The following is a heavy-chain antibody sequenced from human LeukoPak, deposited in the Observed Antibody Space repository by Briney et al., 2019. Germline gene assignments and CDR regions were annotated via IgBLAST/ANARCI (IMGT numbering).Heavy chain of an antibody. D-gene: IGHD6-13*01. Sequence: GGSLRLSCAASGFTFSSYWMTWVRRVPGKGLEWVANIKQDGSERYYVDSVTGRFTISRDNAKNSLYLQMNSLRAEDTAVYYCARMSSSSWFVCDYWGQGTLVTVSS. J-gene: IGHJ4*02. CDR2: IKQDGSER. CDR3: ARMSSSSWFVCDY. CDR1: GFTFSSYW. V-gene: IGHV3-7*01.